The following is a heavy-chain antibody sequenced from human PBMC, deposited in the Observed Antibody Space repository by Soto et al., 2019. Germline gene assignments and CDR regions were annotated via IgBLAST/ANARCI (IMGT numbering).Heavy chain of an antibody. Sequence: QVQLQESGPGLVKPSQTLSLTCTVSGGSISSGGYYWSWIRQHPGKGLEWIGYIYYSGSTYYNPSPKSRVTISVDTSKNQFSLKLSSVTAADTAVYYCARVAGSGSYVWFDPWGQGTLVTVSS. CDR1: GGSISSGGYY. V-gene: IGHV4-31*03. CDR2: IYYSGST. J-gene: IGHJ5*02. CDR3: ARVAGSGSYVWFDP. D-gene: IGHD3-10*01.